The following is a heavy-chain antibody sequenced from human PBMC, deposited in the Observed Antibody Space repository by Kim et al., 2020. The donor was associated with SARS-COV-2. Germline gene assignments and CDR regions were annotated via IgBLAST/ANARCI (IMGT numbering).Heavy chain of an antibody. D-gene: IGHD3-10*01. CDR2: IWPADSTI. V-gene: IGHV5-51*01. CDR1: GYPFTNYL. Sequence: GESLKISCTVSGYPFTNYLIAWVRQMPGRGLEWLGVIWPADSTISYIPSFQGLISISADKSINTAYLQWNSLRDSDTALYFCARRQGVRGQSYYFDYWAQGTLVAVSS. CDR3: ARRQGVRGQSYYFDY. J-gene: IGHJ4*02.